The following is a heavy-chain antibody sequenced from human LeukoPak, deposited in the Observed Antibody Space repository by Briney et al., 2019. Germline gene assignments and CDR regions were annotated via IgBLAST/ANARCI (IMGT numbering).Heavy chain of an antibody. V-gene: IGHV3-7*03. CDR1: GFTFSNFW. D-gene: IGHD3-3*01. CDR2: IKQDGSDK. Sequence: GGSLRLSCVASGFTFSNFWMSWVRRAPGKGLEWVANIKQDGSDKYYVDSVKGRFTISRDNSKNTLYLQMNSLRAEDTAVYYCAKLSHYDFWTGYPHLDFWGQGTLVTVSS. J-gene: IGHJ4*02. CDR3: AKLSHYDFWTGYPHLDF.